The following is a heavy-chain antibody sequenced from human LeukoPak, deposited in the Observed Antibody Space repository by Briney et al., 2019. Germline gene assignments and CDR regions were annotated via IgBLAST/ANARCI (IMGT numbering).Heavy chain of an antibody. V-gene: IGHV3-7*01. CDR2: IKKDGSQQ. Sequence: GGSLRLSCVASGFGFSDHWMNWFRQAPGKGLEWVATIKKDGSQQYYMDSVKGRFTISRDNAKNSVYLQMNSLGAGDTAVYYCARDGWIAARFVDYWGQGTPVTVSS. D-gene: IGHD6-6*01. J-gene: IGHJ4*02. CDR3: ARDGWIAARFVDY. CDR1: GFGFSDHW.